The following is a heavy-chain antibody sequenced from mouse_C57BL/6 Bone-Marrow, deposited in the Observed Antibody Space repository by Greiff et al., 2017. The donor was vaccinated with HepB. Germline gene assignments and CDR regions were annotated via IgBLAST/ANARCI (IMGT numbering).Heavy chain of an antibody. D-gene: IGHD1-1*01. J-gene: IGHJ2*01. CDR1: GFNIKDDY. CDR3: TPYYGSLDY. V-gene: IGHV14-4*01. Sequence: EVKLVESGAELVRPGASVKLSCTASGFNIKDDYMHWVKQRPEQGLEWIGWIDPENGDTEYASKFQGKATITADTSSNTAYLQLSSLTSEDTAVYYCTPYYGSLDYWGQGTTLTVSS. CDR2: IDPENGDT.